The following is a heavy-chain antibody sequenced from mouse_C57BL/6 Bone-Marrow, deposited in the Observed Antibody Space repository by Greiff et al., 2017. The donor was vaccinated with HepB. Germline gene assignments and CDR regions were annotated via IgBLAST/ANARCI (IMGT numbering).Heavy chain of an antibody. V-gene: IGHV5-17*01. Sequence: EVQGVEPGGGLVKPGGSLKLSCAASGFTFSDYGMHWVRQAPEKGLEWVAYISSGSSTIYYADTVKGRFTISRDNAKNTLFLQMTSLRSEDTAMYYCAREVYYDYGWFAYWGQGTLVTVSA. CDR3: AREVYYDYGWFAY. D-gene: IGHD2-4*01. CDR1: GFTFSDYG. CDR2: ISSGSSTI. J-gene: IGHJ3*01.